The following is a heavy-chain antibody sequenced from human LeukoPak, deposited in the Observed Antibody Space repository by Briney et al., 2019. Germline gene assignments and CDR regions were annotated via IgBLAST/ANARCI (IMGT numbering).Heavy chain of an antibody. D-gene: IGHD2-2*01. CDR2: INPNSGGT. J-gene: IGHJ4*02. CDR1: GYTFTGYY. CDR3: ARVPSRGPYYFDY. V-gene: IGHV1-2*02. Sequence: PSASVKVSCKASGYTFTGYYMHWVRQAPGQGLEWMGWINPNSGGTNYAQKFQGRVTMTRDTSISTAYMELSRLRSDDAAVYYCARVPSRGPYYFDYWGQGTLVTVSS.